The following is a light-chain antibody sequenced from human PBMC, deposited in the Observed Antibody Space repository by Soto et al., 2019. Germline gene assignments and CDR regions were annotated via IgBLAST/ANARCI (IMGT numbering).Light chain of an antibody. Sequence: DIQLTQSPSFLSASVGDRVTITCRASQGISSYLAWYQQKPGKAPKLLIYAASTLQSGVPSRFSGSGSGTEFTLTTSSLQPEDFATYYCKQLNSYPPITFGPGTRLEI. V-gene: IGKV1-9*01. CDR2: AAS. CDR3: KQLNSYPPIT. J-gene: IGKJ5*01. CDR1: QGISSY.